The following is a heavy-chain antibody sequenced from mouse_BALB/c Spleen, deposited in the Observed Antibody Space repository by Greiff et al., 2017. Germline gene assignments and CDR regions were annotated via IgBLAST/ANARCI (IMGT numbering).Heavy chain of an antibody. J-gene: IGHJ1*01. Sequence: EVKVVESGPSLVKPSQTLSLTCSVTGDSITSGYWNWIRKFPGNKLEYMGYISYSGSTYYNPSLKSRISITRDTSKNQYYLQLNSVTTEDTATYYCARWLLPSYWYFDVWGAGTTVTVSS. CDR1: GDSITSGY. CDR2: ISYSGST. D-gene: IGHD2-3*01. V-gene: IGHV3-8*02. CDR3: ARWLLPSYWYFDV.